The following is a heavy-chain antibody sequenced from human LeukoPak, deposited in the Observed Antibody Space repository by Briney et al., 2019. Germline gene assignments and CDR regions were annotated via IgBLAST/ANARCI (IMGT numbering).Heavy chain of an antibody. CDR3: ARSPIVVVPAAMGAYYYGMDV. D-gene: IGHD2-2*01. Sequence: ASVKVSCKASGYTFTGYYMHWVRQAPGQGLEWMGWINPNSGGTNYAQRFQGWVTMTRDTSISTAYMELSRLRSDDTAVYYCARSPIVVVPAAMGAYYYGMDVWGQGTTVTVSS. J-gene: IGHJ6*02. V-gene: IGHV1-2*04. CDR1: GYTFTGYY. CDR2: INPNSGGT.